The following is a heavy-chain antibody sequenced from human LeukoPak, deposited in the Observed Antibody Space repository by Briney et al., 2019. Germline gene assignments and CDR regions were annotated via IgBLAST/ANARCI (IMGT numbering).Heavy chain of an antibody. CDR3: AKNGLLLGGHYFDY. D-gene: IGHD2-15*01. V-gene: IGHV3-33*06. Sequence: MHWVRQAPGKGLEWVALISYDGSNKYYTDSVKGRFTISRDNSKHTLYLQMNSLRAEDTAVYYCAKNGLLLGGHYFDYWGQGILVSVSS. J-gene: IGHJ4*02. CDR2: ISYDGSNK.